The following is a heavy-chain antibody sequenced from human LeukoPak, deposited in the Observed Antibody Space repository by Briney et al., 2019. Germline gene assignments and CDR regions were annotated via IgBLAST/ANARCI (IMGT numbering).Heavy chain of an antibody. D-gene: IGHD3-22*01. Sequence: ASVKVSCKVSGYTLTELSMHWVRQAPGKGLEWMGGFDPEDGETIYAQKFQGRVTMTEDTSTDTAYMELSSLRSEDTAVYYCATWTYDSSGYYSQHWGQGTLVTVSS. V-gene: IGHV1-24*01. CDR1: GYTLTELS. J-gene: IGHJ4*02. CDR2: FDPEDGET. CDR3: ATWTYDSSGYYSQH.